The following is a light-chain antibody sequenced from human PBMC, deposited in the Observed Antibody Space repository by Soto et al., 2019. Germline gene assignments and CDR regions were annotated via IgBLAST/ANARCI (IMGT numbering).Light chain of an antibody. J-gene: IGKJ2*01. CDR1: QSISSW. Sequence: DIQMTQSPSTLSASVGDRVTVTCRASQSISSWLAWYQQKPGRAPKLLIYKTSNLESGVPSRFSGSGYGTEFTLTISSLQPDDFATYYCQQYNSYSGYTFGQGTKVEIK. CDR2: KTS. CDR3: QQYNSYSGYT. V-gene: IGKV1-5*03.